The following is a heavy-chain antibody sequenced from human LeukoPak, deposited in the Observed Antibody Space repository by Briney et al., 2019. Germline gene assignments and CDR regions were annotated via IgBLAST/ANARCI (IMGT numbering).Heavy chain of an antibody. CDR2: ISGSGGST. V-gene: IGHV3-23*01. D-gene: IGHD1-26*01. Sequence: PGGSLRLSCAASGFTFSSYAMSWVRQAPGKGLEWVSAISGSGGSTYYADSVKGRFTISRDNSKNTLYLQMNSLRAEDTAVYYCAKDRGPSGSPAKESQHWGQGTLVTVSS. CDR1: GFTFSSYA. CDR3: AKDRGPSGSPAKESQH. J-gene: IGHJ1*01.